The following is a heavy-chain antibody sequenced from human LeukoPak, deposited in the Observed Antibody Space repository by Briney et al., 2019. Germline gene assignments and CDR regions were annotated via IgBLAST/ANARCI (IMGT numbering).Heavy chain of an antibody. V-gene: IGHV3-74*01. CDR3: ASNVAVADDGPYDFDN. CDR1: GFTFNRYW. Sequence: PGGSLRLSCVASGFTFNRYWMHWVRQAPGKGLVWVSRISRDGTSTSSADSVRGRFTISRDNAKSTLYLQMNSLRVDDTAVYYCASNVAVADDGPYDFDNWGQETLVTVSS. D-gene: IGHD6-19*01. J-gene: IGHJ4*02. CDR2: ISRDGTST.